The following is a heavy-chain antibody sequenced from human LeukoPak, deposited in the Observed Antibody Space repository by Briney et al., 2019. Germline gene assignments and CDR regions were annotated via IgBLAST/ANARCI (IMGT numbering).Heavy chain of an antibody. CDR1: GDSVSSSSAA. J-gene: IGHJ5*02. Sequence: SQTLSLTCAISGDSVSSSSAAWNWIRQSPSRGLEWLGRTYYRSKWYNDYAVSVKSRITINPDTSKNQFSLQLNSVTPEDTAVYYCARDPTRERYCSSTSCDWFDPWGQGTLVTVSS. D-gene: IGHD2-2*01. CDR3: ARDPTRERYCSSTSCDWFDP. CDR2: TYYRSKWYN. V-gene: IGHV6-1*01.